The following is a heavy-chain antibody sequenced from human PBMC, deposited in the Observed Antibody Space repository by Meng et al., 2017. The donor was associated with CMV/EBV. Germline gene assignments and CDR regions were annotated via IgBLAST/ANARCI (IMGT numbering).Heavy chain of an antibody. J-gene: IGHJ5*02. Sequence: GESLKISCAASGFTFSSYSMNWVRQAPGKGLEWVSYISSSSSTIYYADSVKGRFTISRDNAKNSLYLQMNSLRSDDTAVYYCARDFGQLRFLEWLSRTWFDPWGQGTLVTVSS. CDR3: ARDFGQLRFLEWLSRTWFDP. V-gene: IGHV3-48*04. CDR2: ISSSSSTI. D-gene: IGHD3-3*01. CDR1: GFTFSSYS.